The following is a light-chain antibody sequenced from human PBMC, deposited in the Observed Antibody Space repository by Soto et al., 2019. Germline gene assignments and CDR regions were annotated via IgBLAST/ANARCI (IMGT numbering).Light chain of an antibody. J-gene: IGLJ3*02. CDR2: EGS. CDR3: CSYAGSSTSLV. V-gene: IGLV2-23*01. CDR1: SSDVGSYNL. Sequence: QSALTQPASVSGSPGQSITISCTGTSSDVGSYNLVSWYQQHTGKAPKLMIYEGSKRPSGVSNRFSGSKSGNTASLTISGRQAEDEADYYCCSYAGSSTSLVFGGGTKLTVL.